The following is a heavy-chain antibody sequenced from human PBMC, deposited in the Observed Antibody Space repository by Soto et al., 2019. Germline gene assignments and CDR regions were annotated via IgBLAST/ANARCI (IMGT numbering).Heavy chain of an antibody. CDR2: IYYSGST. D-gene: IGHD3-9*01. CDR3: ARNYDILTGYYGWFDP. Sequence: SETLSLTFTVSGGSISSSSYYWGWIRRPPGKGLEWIGSIYYSGSTYYNPSLKSRVTISVDTSKNQFSLKLSSVTAADKAVYYCARNYDILTGYYGWFDPWGQGTLVTVSS. V-gene: IGHV4-39*01. J-gene: IGHJ5*02. CDR1: GGSISSSSYY.